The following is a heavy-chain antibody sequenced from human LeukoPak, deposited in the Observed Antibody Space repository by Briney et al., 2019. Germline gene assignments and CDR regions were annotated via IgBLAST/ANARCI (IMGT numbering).Heavy chain of an antibody. J-gene: IGHJ6*03. CDR2: IYYSGCV. Sequence: SETLSLTCTVSGFSIRSRYWSWIRQPPGKGLEWVGYIYYSGCVNYSPSLKSRVTIALDTSKNQFSLNLTSVTAADTAVYYCARTSPPHYHVDVWGKGTTVTVSS. CDR1: GFSIRSRY. D-gene: IGHD4-11*01. CDR3: ARTSPPHYHVDV. V-gene: IGHV4-59*11.